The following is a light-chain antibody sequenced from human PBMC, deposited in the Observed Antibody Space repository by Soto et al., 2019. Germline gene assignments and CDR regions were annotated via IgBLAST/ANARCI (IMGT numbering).Light chain of an antibody. V-gene: IGKV3-20*01. CDR3: PQYGSSPRT. J-gene: IGKJ5*01. CDR1: QSVSNN. CDR2: GAS. Sequence: KKSPVTVSVSKGERATLSCRASQSVSNNLAWYQQKPGQAPRLVIYGASSRGTGIPDRFSGSGSGTDFTLTISRLEPEDFAVYYCPQYGSSPRTFGQGT.